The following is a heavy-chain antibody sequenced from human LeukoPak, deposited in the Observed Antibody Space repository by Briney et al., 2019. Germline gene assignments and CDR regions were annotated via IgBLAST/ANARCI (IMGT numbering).Heavy chain of an antibody. V-gene: IGHV3-21*01. D-gene: IGHD2-15*01. J-gene: IGHJ4*02. CDR1: GFTFGSYS. CDR2: ISSSSSYI. CDR3: ARHSSYPIGFDY. Sequence: GGSLRLSCAASGFTFGSYSMNWVRQAPGKGLEWVSSISSSSSYIYYADSVKGRFTISRDNAKNSLYLQMNSLRAEDTAVYYCARHSSYPIGFDYWGQGTLVTVSS.